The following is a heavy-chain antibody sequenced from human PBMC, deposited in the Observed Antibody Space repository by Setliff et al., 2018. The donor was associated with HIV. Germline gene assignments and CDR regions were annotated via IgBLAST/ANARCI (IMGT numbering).Heavy chain of an antibody. CDR1: GGSISSPNW. V-gene: IGHV4-4*02. CDR2: IYHSGRT. Sequence: PSETLSLTCAVSGGSISSPNWWSWVRQPPGKGLEWIGGIYHSGRTNYNPSLKSRVTISVDKSNNQFSLRLSSVTAADTAVYYCARSTAEIAVAGIWGQGTMVTVSS. D-gene: IGHD6-19*01. CDR3: ARSTAEIAVAGI. J-gene: IGHJ3*02.